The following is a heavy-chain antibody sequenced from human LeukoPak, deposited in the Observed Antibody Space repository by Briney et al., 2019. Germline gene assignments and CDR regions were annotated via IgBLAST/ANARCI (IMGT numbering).Heavy chain of an antibody. J-gene: IGHJ2*01. CDR2: MNPNSGNT. V-gene: IGHV1-8*03. CDR3: ARELPSSSWYQRDWYFDL. CDR1: GYTFTSYD. D-gene: IGHD6-13*01. Sequence: GASVKVSCKASGYTFTSYDINWVRQATGQGLEWMGWMNPNSGNTGYAQKFQGRVTITRNTSISTAYMELSSLRSEDTAVYYCARELPSSSWYQRDWYFDLWGRGTLVTVSS.